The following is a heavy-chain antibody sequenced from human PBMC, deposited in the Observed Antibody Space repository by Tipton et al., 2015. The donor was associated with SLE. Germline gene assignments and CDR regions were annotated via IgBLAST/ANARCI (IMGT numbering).Heavy chain of an antibody. D-gene: IGHD1-14*01. J-gene: IGHJ5*02. CDR3: ARGGTGKRTTYFDP. CDR2: INPNSGDT. V-gene: IGHV1-2*02. CDR1: GYTFTGYY. Sequence: QVQLVQSGAEVKRPGASVKVSCESSGYTFTGYYIHWVRQAPGQGLEWMGWINPNSGDTNYAQKFQGRVSVTRDTSISTAYMELTSLRSDDTAVYYCARGGTGKRTTYFDPWGQGALVTVSS.